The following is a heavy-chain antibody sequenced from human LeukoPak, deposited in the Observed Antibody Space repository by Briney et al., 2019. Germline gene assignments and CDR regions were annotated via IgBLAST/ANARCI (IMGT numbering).Heavy chain of an antibody. J-gene: IGHJ6*02. V-gene: IGHV3-66*01. D-gene: IGHD4-17*01. Sequence: GGSLRLSCAASGFTVSNNHMSWVRQAPGKGLEWVSVIYSGGSTYYADSVKGRFTISRDNSKNTLYLQMNSLRAEDTAVYYCASTVTTPYYYYGMDVWGQGTTVTVSS. CDR1: GFTVSNNH. CDR3: ASTVTTPYYYYGMDV. CDR2: IYSGGST.